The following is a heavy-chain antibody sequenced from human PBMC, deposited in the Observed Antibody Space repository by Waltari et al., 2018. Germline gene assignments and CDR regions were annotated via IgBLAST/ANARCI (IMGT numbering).Heavy chain of an antibody. CDR2: ISYSGST. Sequence: QVQLQESGPGLVKPSETLSLSCTVSGVSISSSTYYWGWIRQPPGEGLEWIASISYSGSTYYNPSLKSRVTMTRDTSTSTVYMELSSLRSEDTAVYYCARDVHYLNPEYSSSADYNWFDPWGQGTLVTVSS. D-gene: IGHD6-6*01. V-gene: IGHV4-39*07. J-gene: IGHJ5*02. CDR3: ARDVHYLNPEYSSSADYNWFDP. CDR1: GVSISSSTYY.